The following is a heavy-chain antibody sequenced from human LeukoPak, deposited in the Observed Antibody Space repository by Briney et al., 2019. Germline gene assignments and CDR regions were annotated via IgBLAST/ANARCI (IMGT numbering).Heavy chain of an antibody. V-gene: IGHV1-8*01. CDR2: MNPNSGNT. J-gene: IGHJ4*02. Sequence: ASVKVSCKASGYTFTSYDINWVRQATGQGLEWMGWMNPNSGNTGYAQKFQGRVTMTRNTSISTANMELRSLRSEDTAVYYCASVPVLRYFDWLPREGSDYWGQGTLVTVSS. CDR3: ASVPVLRYFDWLPREGSDY. D-gene: IGHD3-9*01. CDR1: GYTFTSYD.